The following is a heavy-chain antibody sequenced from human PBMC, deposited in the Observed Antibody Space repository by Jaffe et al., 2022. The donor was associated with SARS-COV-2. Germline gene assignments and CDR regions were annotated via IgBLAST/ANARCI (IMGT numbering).Heavy chain of an antibody. Sequence: QVQLQESGPGLVKPSQTLSLTCTVSGGSISSGGYFWHWIRQHPGKGLEWIAYISGSGSTLYTPSLQSRVSISVDTSKNQLSLNLTSVTAADTAVYYCARANGVSGIGSFDDWGQGTLVTVSS. CDR3: ARANGVSGIGSFDD. D-gene: IGHD3-10*01. CDR1: GGSISSGGYF. CDR2: ISGSGST. J-gene: IGHJ4*02. V-gene: IGHV4-31*03.